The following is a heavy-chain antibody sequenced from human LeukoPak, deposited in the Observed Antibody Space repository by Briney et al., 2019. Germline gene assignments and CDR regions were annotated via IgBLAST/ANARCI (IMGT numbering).Heavy chain of an antibody. CDR1: GGSISSYY. CDR3: VRASVHSGGAFDI. CDR2: IYTSGST. J-gene: IGHJ3*02. V-gene: IGHV4-4*07. Sequence: SETLSLTCTVSGGSISSYYWSWIRQPAGKGLEWIGRIYTSGSTNYNPSLKGRVTMSVDTSKNQFSLQLSSVTAADTAVYYCVRASVHSGGAFDIWGQGTVVTVSS. D-gene: IGHD2-15*01.